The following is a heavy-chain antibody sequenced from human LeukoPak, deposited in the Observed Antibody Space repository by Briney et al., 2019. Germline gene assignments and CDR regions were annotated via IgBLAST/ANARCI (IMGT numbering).Heavy chain of an antibody. CDR2: INPNSGGT. CDR3: ARGISQTSFDS. V-gene: IGHV1-2*02. J-gene: IGHJ4*02. Sequence: ASVKVSCKASGYSFTGYYIHCVRQAPGQGLEWMGWINPNSGGTNYAQKFQGRVTMTRDTSITTAYMELSRLRSDDTAVYYCARGISQTSFDSWGQGTLVTVSS. CDR1: GYSFTGYY.